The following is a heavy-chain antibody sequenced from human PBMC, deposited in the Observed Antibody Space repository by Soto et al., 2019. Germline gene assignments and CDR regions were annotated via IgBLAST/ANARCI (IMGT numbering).Heavy chain of an antibody. D-gene: IGHD5-18*01. CDR2: ISYDGSNK. J-gene: IGHJ6*02. Sequence: GGSLRLSCAASGFTFSSYGMHWVRQAPGKGLEWVAVISYDGSNKYYADSVKGRFTISRDNSKNTLYLQMNSLRAEDTAVYYCAKASDTAMVMGYYYGMDVWGQGTTVTVSS. CDR1: GFTFSSYG. CDR3: AKASDTAMVMGYYYGMDV. V-gene: IGHV3-30*18.